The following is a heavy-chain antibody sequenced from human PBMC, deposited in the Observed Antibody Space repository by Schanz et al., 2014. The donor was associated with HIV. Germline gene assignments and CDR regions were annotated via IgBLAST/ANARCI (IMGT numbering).Heavy chain of an antibody. D-gene: IGHD3-22*01. CDR1: GFTFSIYG. V-gene: IGHV3-30*18. CDR3: AKDRNYYESKYRGKGNYYYYYGMDV. Sequence: VQLLESGGGLVQAGRSLRLSCAASGFTFSIYGIHWVRQAPGKGLEWVAVISYDGTKKHYADSVKGRFTISRDNSKNSLYLVIKSLRAEDAAVYYCAKDRNYYESKYRGKGNYYYYYGMDVWGQGTTVTVSS. CDR2: ISYDGTKK. J-gene: IGHJ6*02.